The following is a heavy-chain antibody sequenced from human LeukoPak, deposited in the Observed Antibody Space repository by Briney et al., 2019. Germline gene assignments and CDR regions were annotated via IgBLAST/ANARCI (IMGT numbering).Heavy chain of an antibody. V-gene: IGHV1-2*02. CDR3: ARDSGERGSRSYLIAY. Sequence: ASVKVSCKASGYTFTGYYMHWVRQAPGQGLEWMGWINPNSGGTNYAQKFQGRVTMTRGTSISTAYMELSRLRSDDTAVYYCARDSGERGSRSYLIAYWGQGTLVTVSS. J-gene: IGHJ4*02. CDR2: INPNSGGT. D-gene: IGHD3-10*01. CDR1: GYTFTGYY.